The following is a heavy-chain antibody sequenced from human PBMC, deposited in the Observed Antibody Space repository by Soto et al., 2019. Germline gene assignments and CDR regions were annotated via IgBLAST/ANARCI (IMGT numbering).Heavy chain of an antibody. V-gene: IGHV4-4*02. J-gene: IGHJ4*02. CDR2: IYHTGTT. CDR1: GGSISSSNL. CDR3: ARSPRSISAGGIDY. D-gene: IGHD6-13*01. Sequence: QVQLQESGPGLVKPSGTLSLTCAVSGGSISSSNLWTWVRQPPGKGLEWIGEIYHTGTTNYNPSLKSRVTISVDKSKNHFSLKVTPVTAADTAVYYCARSPRSISAGGIDYWGQGILVTVSS.